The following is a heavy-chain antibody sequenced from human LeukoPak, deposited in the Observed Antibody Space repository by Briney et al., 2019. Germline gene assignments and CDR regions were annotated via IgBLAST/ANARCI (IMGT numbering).Heavy chain of an antibody. J-gene: IGHJ4*02. CDR2: IDPSASYT. D-gene: IGHD3-22*01. CDR3: ARRMYYDSSGYLDY. CDR1: GYIFTSYW. Sequence: HGESLKISCKGSGYIFTSYWISWVRPMPGKGPEWTGRIDPSASYTNYSPSFQGHVTISADKSISTAYLQWSSLKASDTAMYYCARRMYYDSSGYLDYWGQGTLVTVSS. V-gene: IGHV5-10-1*01.